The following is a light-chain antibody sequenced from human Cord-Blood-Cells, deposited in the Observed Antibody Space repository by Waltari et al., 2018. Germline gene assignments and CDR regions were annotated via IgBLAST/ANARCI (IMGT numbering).Light chain of an antibody. V-gene: IGKV1-5*01. CDR3: QQYNSYT. Sequence: DIQMTQSPSTLSASVGDRVTITCRASQSISSWFAWYQQKTGKAPKLLIYDASSLESGVPSRFSGSGSGTEFTLTISSLQPDDFATYYCQQYNSYTFGQGTKLEIK. J-gene: IGKJ2*01. CDR1: QSISSW. CDR2: DAS.